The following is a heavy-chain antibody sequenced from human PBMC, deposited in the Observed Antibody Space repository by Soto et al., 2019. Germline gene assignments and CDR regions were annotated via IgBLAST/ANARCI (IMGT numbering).Heavy chain of an antibody. CDR2: ISYDGIKK. Sequence: QVRLVESGGGVVQPGRSLRLSCVASGFTFSSYSFHWVRQAPGKGLEWVAAISYDGIKKYYRDSVKGRFTISRDTSKNSLYQKRDGGGGEDRCFFSWARSRAGAGLDSGAQEPRAPVSS. CDR1: GFTFSSYS. CDR3: ARSRAGAGLDS. D-gene: IGHD2-2*01. V-gene: IGHV3-30*03. J-gene: IGHJ4*02.